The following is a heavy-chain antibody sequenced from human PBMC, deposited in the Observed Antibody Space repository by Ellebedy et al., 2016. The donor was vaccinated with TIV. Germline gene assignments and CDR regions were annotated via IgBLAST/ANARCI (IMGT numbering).Heavy chain of an antibody. CDR3: TTDSMMTTVSAYPVDY. Sequence: PGGSLRLSCAASGFTFSNAWMNWVRQAPGKGLEWVGRIKSKTDGGTTDYAAPVKGRFTVSRDDSKNTLYLQMNSLKIEDTAVYYCTTDSMMTTVSAYPVDYWGQGTLVTVFS. CDR2: IKSKTDGGTT. CDR1: GFTFSNAW. V-gene: IGHV3-15*07. J-gene: IGHJ4*02. D-gene: IGHD4-17*01.